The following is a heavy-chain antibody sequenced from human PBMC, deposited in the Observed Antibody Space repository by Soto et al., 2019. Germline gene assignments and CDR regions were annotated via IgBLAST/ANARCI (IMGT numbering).Heavy chain of an antibody. V-gene: IGHV3-21*01. CDR1: GFTFSSYS. Sequence: GGSLRLSCAASGFTFSSYSMNWVRQAPGKGLEWVSSITSTSSYIFYADSVRGRFTISRDNAKNSLYLQMNSLTAKDTAVYYCARNYDSSGSPPAYWGQGTLVTVSS. CDR2: ITSTSSYI. D-gene: IGHD3-22*01. J-gene: IGHJ4*02. CDR3: ARNYDSSGSPPAY.